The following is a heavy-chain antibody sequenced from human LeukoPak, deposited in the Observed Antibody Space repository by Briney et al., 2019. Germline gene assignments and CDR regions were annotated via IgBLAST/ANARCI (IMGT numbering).Heavy chain of an antibody. CDR3: ARDRGDGYNYGIDY. J-gene: IGHJ4*02. CDR1: GGSISSSSYY. V-gene: IGHV4-39*07. Sequence: SETLSLTCTVSGGSISSSSYYWGWIRQPPGKGLEWIGSIYYRGSTYYNPSLKSRVTISVDTSKNQFSLKLSSVTAADTAVYYCARDRGDGYNYGIDYWGQGTLVTVSS. CDR2: IYYRGST. D-gene: IGHD5-24*01.